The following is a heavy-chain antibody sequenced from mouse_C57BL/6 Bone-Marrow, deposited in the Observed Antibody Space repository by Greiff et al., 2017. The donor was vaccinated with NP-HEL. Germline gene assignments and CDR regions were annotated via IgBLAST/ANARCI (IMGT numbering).Heavy chain of an antibody. CDR3: ARSPLWLRRNYYAMDY. V-gene: IGHV3-8*01. CDR2: ISYSGST. D-gene: IGHD2-2*01. J-gene: IGHJ4*01. CDR1: GYSITSYY. Sequence: EVKLVESGPGLAKPSQTLSLTCSVTGYSITSYYWNWIRKFPGNTLEYMGYISYSGSTYYNPSLKSRISITRDTSKNQYYLQLNSVTTEDTATYYCARSPLWLRRNYYAMDYWGQGTSVTVSS.